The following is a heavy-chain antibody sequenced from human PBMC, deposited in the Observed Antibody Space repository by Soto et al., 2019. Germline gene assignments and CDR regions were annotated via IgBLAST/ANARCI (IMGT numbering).Heavy chain of an antibody. Sequence: QVQLVESGGGVVQPGRSLRLSCTASGFTFSNYAIHWVRQAPGKGLEWVALISYDGRDEYYADSVKGRFTISRDNSNNTLYLQMNSLRAEDTGMFYCARDSRTDGYKYDYFDYWGKGTLVTVSS. J-gene: IGHJ4*02. V-gene: IGHV3-30*04. CDR1: GFTFSNYA. CDR3: ARDSRTDGYKYDYFDY. D-gene: IGHD5-12*01. CDR2: ISYDGRDE.